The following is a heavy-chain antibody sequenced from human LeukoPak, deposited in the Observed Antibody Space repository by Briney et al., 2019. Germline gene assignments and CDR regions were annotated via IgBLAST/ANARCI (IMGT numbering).Heavy chain of an antibody. Sequence: PSETLSLTCGVSGGSISNTDWWTWVRQPPGKGLEWIGEVNLQGSTNYNPSLKSRVAISIDKSENHISLKLTSVTAADTAVYYCAREGGPYRPLDYSGQGTLVTVAS. J-gene: IGHJ4*02. CDR3: AREGGPYRPLDY. CDR1: GGSISNTDW. CDR2: VNLQGST. V-gene: IGHV4-4*02.